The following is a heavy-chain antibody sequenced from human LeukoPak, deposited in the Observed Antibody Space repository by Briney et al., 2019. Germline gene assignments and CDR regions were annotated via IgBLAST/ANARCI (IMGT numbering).Heavy chain of an antibody. D-gene: IGHD4-17*01. CDR2: TSGGGGRT. J-gene: IGHJ4*02. Sequence: AGGSLRLSCAASGFTFSSYVMSSVRQAPGKGLEWVSATSGGGGRTYYAGSVKGRFTISRDNSKNTLYLQMNSLRAEDTAVYYCAKDQGDYDPPLFDYWGQGNLVTVSS. CDR3: AKDQGDYDPPLFDY. CDR1: GFTFSSYV. V-gene: IGHV3-23*01.